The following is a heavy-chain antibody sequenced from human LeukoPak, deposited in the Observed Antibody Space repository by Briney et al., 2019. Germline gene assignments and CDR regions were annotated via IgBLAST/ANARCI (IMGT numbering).Heavy chain of an antibody. V-gene: IGHV4-4*09. CDR2: ISTAGTI. J-gene: IGHJ3*02. CDR1: GGSISSYY. Sequence: SETLSLTCTVSGGSISSYYWSCVRDPPGRGLEWIDFISTAGTINYNRSLKSRVSLSVDTSKKEVYLKLSSVTAADTAVYFCAKHRTMLGAFDIWGQGTLVTVSS. CDR3: AKHRTMLGAFDI. D-gene: IGHD3-10*02.